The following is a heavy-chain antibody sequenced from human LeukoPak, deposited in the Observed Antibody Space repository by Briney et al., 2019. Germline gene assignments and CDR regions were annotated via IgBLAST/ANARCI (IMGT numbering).Heavy chain of an antibody. CDR3: ARERVAAAANLGTYFDY. J-gene: IGHJ4*02. Sequence: ASVKVSCKASGYTFTGYYIHWVRQAPGQGLEWMGWINPNSGGTKYAQKLQGRVTMTTDTSTSTAYMELRSLRSDDTAVYYCARERVAAAANLGTYFDYWGQETLVTVSS. D-gene: IGHD6-13*01. CDR1: GYTFTGYY. CDR2: INPNSGGT. V-gene: IGHV1-2*02.